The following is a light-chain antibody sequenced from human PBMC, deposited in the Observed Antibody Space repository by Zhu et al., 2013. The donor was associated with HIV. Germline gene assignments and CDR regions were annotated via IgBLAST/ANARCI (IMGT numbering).Light chain of an antibody. V-gene: IGLV1-40*01. J-gene: IGLJ3*02. CDR3: QSYDAKLRRV. CDR1: RSNIGATYA. Sequence: QSVLTQPPSVSGAPGQRVTISCTGGRSNIGATYAVHWYQQLPGTAPKLLIYGNTRRPSGVPDRFSGSKSGASASLAITGLQAEDEAEYYCQSYDAKLRRVFGGGTKLTVL. CDR2: GNT.